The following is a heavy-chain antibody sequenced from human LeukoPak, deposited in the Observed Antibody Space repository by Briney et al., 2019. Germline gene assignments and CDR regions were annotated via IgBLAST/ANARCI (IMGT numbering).Heavy chain of an antibody. Sequence: SETLSLTCAVYVGSFSGYHWNWVRQPPGKGPEWIGEVNESGGTNINPSLRSRVILSVDTSMNQFSLKLISVTAADTGVYYCARGQGATVPKVGKNWFDPWGHGTRVIVSP. J-gene: IGHJ5*02. V-gene: IGHV4-34*01. D-gene: IGHD1-26*01. CDR2: VNESGGT. CDR3: ARGQGATVPKVGKNWFDP. CDR1: VGSFSGYH.